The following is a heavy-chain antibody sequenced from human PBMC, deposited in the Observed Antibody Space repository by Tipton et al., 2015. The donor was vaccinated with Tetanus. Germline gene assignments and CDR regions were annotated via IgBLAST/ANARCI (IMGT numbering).Heavy chain of an antibody. CDR3: ARDRAPPSSWYFDL. CDR1: GFTFSSNA. Sequence: GSLRLSCAASGFTFSSNALSWVRQAPGKGLEWVSSISGSGGSTYYADSVKGRFTISRDNSKNTLYLQMNSPRAEDTAVYYCARDRAPPSSWYFDLWGRGTLVTVSS. D-gene: IGHD3-10*01. CDR2: ISGSGGST. V-gene: IGHV3-23*01. J-gene: IGHJ2*01.